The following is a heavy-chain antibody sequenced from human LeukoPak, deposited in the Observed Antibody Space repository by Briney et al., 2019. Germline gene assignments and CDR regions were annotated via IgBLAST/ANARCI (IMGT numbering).Heavy chain of an antibody. CDR2: IYYSGST. J-gene: IGHJ5*02. CDR3: ARKPYYYDSSGYQNWFDP. Sequence: SETLSLTCTVSAGSISSYYWAWIRQPPGKGLEWIGYIYYSGSTNYNPSLKSRVIISVDTSKNQFSLKLSSVTAADTAVYYCARKPYYYDSSGYQNWFDPWGQGTLVTVSS. CDR1: AGSISSYY. D-gene: IGHD3-22*01. V-gene: IGHV4-59*12.